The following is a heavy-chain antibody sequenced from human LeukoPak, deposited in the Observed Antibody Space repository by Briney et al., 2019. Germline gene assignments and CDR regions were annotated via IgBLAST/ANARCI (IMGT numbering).Heavy chain of an antibody. V-gene: IGHV3-23*01. J-gene: IGHJ4*02. D-gene: IGHD3-10*01. CDR3: AKGNSRYYYGSAEGDY. CDR1: GFTFSSYA. CDR2: FSGSGGST. Sequence: GGSLRLSCAASGFTFSSYAMSWVRQAPGKGLEWVSAFSGSGGSTYYADSVKGRFTISRDNSKNTLYLQMNSLRAEDTAVYYCAKGNSRYYYGSAEGDYWGQGTLVTVSS.